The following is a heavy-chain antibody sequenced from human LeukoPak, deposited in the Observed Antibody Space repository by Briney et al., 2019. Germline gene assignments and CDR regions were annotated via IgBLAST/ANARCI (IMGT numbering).Heavy chain of an antibody. CDR1: GGSISSSSYY. V-gene: IGHV4-39*01. Sequence: SETLSLTCTVSGGSISSSSYYWGWIRQPPGTGLEWIGSIYYSGSTYYNPSLKSRVTISVDTSKNQFSLKLSSVTAADTAVYYCARVTYYYDSSGYYYPTFFDYWGQGTLVTVSS. J-gene: IGHJ4*02. CDR2: IYYSGST. D-gene: IGHD3-22*01. CDR3: ARVTYYYDSSGYYYPTFFDY.